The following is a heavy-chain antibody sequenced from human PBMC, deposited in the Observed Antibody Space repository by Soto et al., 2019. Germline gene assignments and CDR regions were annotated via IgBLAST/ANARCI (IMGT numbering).Heavy chain of an antibody. Sequence: QVQLVESGGGVVQPGRSLRLSCAASGFTFSSYGMHWVRQAPGKGLEWVAVISYDGSNKYYADSVKGRFTISRDNSKNTLYPQMNSLRAEDTAVYYCAKDPTTHVPLYYYYGMDVWGQGTTVTVSS. CDR2: ISYDGSNK. D-gene: IGHD2-15*01. CDR3: AKDPTTHVPLYYYYGMDV. V-gene: IGHV3-30*18. CDR1: GFTFSSYG. J-gene: IGHJ6*02.